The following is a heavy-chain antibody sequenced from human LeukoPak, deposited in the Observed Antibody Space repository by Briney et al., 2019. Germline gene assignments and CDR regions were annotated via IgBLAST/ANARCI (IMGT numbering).Heavy chain of an antibody. D-gene: IGHD4-17*01. J-gene: IGHJ6*03. CDR2: IYSSGGS. V-gene: IGHV4-30-4*07. Sequence: SETLSLTCVVSGGSISTGAFSWYWLRQPPGQGPGWIGYIYSSGGSYYNPSLQSRFIISVDTSNNQLSLRVTSVTAADTAVYYCAREGYGDYYQYYYYYYMDVWGKGTTVTISS. CDR1: GGSISTGAFS. CDR3: AREGYGDYYQYYYYYYMDV.